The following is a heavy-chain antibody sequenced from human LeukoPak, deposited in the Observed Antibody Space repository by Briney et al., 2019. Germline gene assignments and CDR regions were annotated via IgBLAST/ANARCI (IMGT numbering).Heavy chain of an antibody. CDR1: GFTFISYE. CDR2: LSGSGGNT. Sequence: GGSLRLSCAASGFTFISYEMNWVRQAPGKGLEWVSALSGSGGNTYYTDSVKGRFTISRDNSKNTLYLQMNSLSAEDTAKYYYAKVASLCTSTSCVRGGFDYWGQGTLVTVSS. CDR3: AKVASLCTSTSCVRGGFDY. V-gene: IGHV3-23*01. J-gene: IGHJ4*02. D-gene: IGHD2-2*01.